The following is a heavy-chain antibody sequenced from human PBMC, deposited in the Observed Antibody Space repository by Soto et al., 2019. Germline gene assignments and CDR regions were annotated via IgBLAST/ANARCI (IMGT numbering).Heavy chain of an antibody. V-gene: IGHV3-30*03. CDR1: VLIFSNNG. J-gene: IGHJ4*02. CDR2: MSYDGSDT. Sequence: GWSLRLSCVVSVLIFSNNGMHWVRQTPGKGLEWVAFMSYDGSDTFYADSVKGRFTISRDNSKNTLFLHMSNLGAEDTAMYYCTIVRVADSALDHWGQGTLVTVSS. CDR3: TIVRVADSALDH. D-gene: IGHD3-10*02.